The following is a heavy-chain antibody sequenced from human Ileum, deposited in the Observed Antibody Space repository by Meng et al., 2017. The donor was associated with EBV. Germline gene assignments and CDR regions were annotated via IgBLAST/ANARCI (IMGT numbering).Heavy chain of an antibody. CDR3: ARGEDYTWDV. Sequence: QVQFHEAGPRLVKPSGTLSLTCSVSDDSTIRSNWWSWVRQPPGKGLEWIGEILHAGVTNYNPSLKSRVSMSVDRSRIQASLNLNSVTAADTAIYYCARGEDYTWDVWGQGILVTVSS. CDR1: DDSTIRSNW. J-gene: IGHJ4*02. D-gene: IGHD3-16*01. CDR2: ILHAGVT. V-gene: IGHV4-4*02.